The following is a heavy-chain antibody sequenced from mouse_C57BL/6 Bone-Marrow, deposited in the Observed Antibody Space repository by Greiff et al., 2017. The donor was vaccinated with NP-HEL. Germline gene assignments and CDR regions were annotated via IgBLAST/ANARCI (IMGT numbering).Heavy chain of an antibody. CDR1: GFNIKDDY. V-gene: IGHV14-4*01. J-gene: IGHJ3*01. Sequence: VQLQQSGAELVRPGASVKLSCTASGFNIKDDYMHWVKQRPEQGLEWIGWIDPENGDTEYASKFQGKATITADTPSNTAYLQLSSLTSEDTAVYYCTPIRGAYWGQGTLVTVSA. CDR3: TPIRGAY. CDR2: IDPENGDT.